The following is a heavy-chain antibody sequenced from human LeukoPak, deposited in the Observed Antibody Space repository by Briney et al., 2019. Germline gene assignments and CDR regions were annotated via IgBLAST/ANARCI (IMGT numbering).Heavy chain of an antibody. J-gene: IGHJ4*02. D-gene: IGHD3-9*01. CDR3: ARQTYYDILTGYYKGEIDY. Sequence: SETLPLTCTVSNGSISRGGFYWGWIRQPPGKGLEWIGSVYYSGSASYNPSLKSRVTISVDTSKSQSSLKLSSVTAADTAMYYCARQTYYDILTGYYKGEIDYWGQGTLVTVSS. CDR1: NGSISRGGFY. V-gene: IGHV4-39*01. CDR2: VYYSGSA.